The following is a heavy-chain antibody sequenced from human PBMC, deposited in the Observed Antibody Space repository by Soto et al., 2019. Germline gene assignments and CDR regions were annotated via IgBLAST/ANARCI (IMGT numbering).Heavy chain of an antibody. V-gene: IGHV4-34*01. Sequence: PSETLSLTCAVYGGSFSGYYWSWIRQPPGKGLEWIGEINHSGSTNYNPSLKSRVTISVDTSKNQFSLKLSSVTAADTAVYYCASYNGWFYRTYFDYWGQGTLVTVSS. CDR2: INHSGST. J-gene: IGHJ4*02. CDR3: ASYNGWFYRTYFDY. CDR1: GGSFSGYY. D-gene: IGHD6-19*01.